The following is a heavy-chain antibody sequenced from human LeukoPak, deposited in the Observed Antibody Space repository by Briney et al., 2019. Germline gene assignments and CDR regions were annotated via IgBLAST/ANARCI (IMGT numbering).Heavy chain of an antibody. Sequence: GGSLRLSCAASGFTFSSYAMSWVRQAPGKGLEWVSAISGSGGSTYYADSVKGRFTISRDNSKNTLYLQMNSLRAEDTAVYYCAKGLNGYDYVWGSYRSNWFDPWGQGTLVTVSS. V-gene: IGHV3-23*01. J-gene: IGHJ5*02. D-gene: IGHD3-16*02. CDR3: AKGLNGYDYVWGSYRSNWFDP. CDR1: GFTFSSYA. CDR2: ISGSGGST.